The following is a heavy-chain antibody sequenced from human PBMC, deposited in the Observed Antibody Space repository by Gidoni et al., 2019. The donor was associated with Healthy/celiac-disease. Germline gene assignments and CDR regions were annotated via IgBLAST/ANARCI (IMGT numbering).Heavy chain of an antibody. J-gene: IGHJ6*02. Sequence: QVQLVQSAAEVQKPGSSVTVSCKASGGTFSSYTIRWVRQAPGKGLEWMGRIIPILGIANYAKKFQGRVRITADKSTSTAYMELSRLRSEDKAVYYGARDRDGYSSGWWGDYYYYGMDVWGQGTTVTVS. CDR1: GGTFSSYT. D-gene: IGHD6-19*01. V-gene: IGHV1-69*08. CDR3: ARDRDGYSSGWWGDYYYYGMDV. CDR2: IIPILGIA.